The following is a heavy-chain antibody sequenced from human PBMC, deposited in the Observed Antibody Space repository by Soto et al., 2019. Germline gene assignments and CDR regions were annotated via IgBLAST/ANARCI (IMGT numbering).Heavy chain of an antibody. CDR3: ARSAPFSSAALEYLYDMDI. CDR2: VNPDSGHT. J-gene: IGHJ6*03. Sequence: QVQLVQSGAEVKKPGASVKVSCKASGYIFTSYNINWVRQAAGHGLEWMGWVNPDSGHTVYAQKFQGRVTMTRDTSTGTAHMELRSLTPEDTAVYYCARSAPFSSAALEYLYDMDIWGKGASVTVSS. CDR1: GYIFTSYN. V-gene: IGHV1-8*02. D-gene: IGHD2-2*01.